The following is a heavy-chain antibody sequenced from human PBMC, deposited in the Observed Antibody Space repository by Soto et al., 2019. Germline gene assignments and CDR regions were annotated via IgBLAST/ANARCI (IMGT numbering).Heavy chain of an antibody. D-gene: IGHD1-1*01. V-gene: IGHV1-18*01. CDR1: GYNFFDYG. CDR2: VSPKSGNT. J-gene: IGHJ1*01. Sequence: QIQLVQSGAEVKKPGASVMVSCKASGYNFFDYGVSWVRQAPGQGLEWMGWVSPKSGNTDYARKVQGRVTMTTDISTSTAYMELRGLISDDTGVYYCARGRTVSSIGPLLVWGQGTLVSVSS. CDR3: ARGRTVSSIGPLLV.